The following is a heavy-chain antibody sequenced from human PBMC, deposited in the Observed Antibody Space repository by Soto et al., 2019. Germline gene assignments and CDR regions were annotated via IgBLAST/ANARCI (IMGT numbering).Heavy chain of an antibody. D-gene: IGHD5-12*01. CDR1: RFTFSNFA. Sequence: EVQLVASGGGLVQPGGSLRLSCAASRFTFSNFAMNWVRRAPGKGPEWVSYLSGSSRAINYADSVKGRFIVSRDNAKNSLFLQMNSLRDEDTAVYYCARDPSNGNSHVSYCYFWGQGTLVTVSS. J-gene: IGHJ4*02. CDR2: LSGSSRAI. V-gene: IGHV3-48*02. CDR3: ARDPSNGNSHVSYCYF.